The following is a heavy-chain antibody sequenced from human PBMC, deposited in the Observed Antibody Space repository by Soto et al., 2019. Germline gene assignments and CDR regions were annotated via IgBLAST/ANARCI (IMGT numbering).Heavy chain of an antibody. CDR3: ADCSGGSCSQSFDY. D-gene: IGHD2-15*01. J-gene: IGHJ4*02. CDR2: ISGSGGST. Sequence: GGSLRLSCAASGFTFNNYAMNWVRQAPGKGLEWVSAISGSGGSTYYADSVKGRFTISRDNSKNTLYLQMNSLRAEDTAVYYCADCSGGSCSQSFDYWGQGTLVTVSS. CDR1: GFTFNNYA. V-gene: IGHV3-23*01.